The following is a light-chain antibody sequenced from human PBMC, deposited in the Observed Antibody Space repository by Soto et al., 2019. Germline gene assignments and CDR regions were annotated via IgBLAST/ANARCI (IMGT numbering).Light chain of an antibody. V-gene: IGLV3-21*02. CDR1: NIESKS. CDR2: DDS. CDR3: QVWDISSDQYL. J-gene: IGLJ1*01. Sequence: SCELTRVPSVSVAPGQTARIPCGGDNIESKSVHWYQQRPGQAPVLVLYDDSNRPSGIPARFSGFNSGSTATLTISSVEAGDEADYFCQVWDISSDQYLFGAGTKV.